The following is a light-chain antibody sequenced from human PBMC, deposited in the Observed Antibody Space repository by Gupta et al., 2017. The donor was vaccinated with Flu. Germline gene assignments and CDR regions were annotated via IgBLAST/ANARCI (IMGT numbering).Light chain of an antibody. V-gene: IGKV2-30*02. Sequence: DVVMTQSPLSLPVTLGQPASISCRSSQSLVHSNGNTYLTWFQQRPGQSPRRLIYRVSNRDSGVPDRFSGSGSGTDFTLKISRVEAEDVGIYCMQGTHWPTFGQGTKVEIK. CDR1: QSLVHSNGNTY. CDR2: RVS. J-gene: IGKJ1*01. CDR3: MQGTHWPT.